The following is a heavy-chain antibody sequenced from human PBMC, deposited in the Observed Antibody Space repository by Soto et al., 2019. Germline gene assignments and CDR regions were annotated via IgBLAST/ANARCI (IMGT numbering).Heavy chain of an antibody. D-gene: IGHD6-19*01. Sequence: QVQLVQSGAEVKKPGASVRVSCKASEHTFTDYNYYIHWVRQAPGQGLEWMGIINPSGGSTTLAQKFQGRVTMTRDTSTSTVYMELSRLKTEDRAVYYCATGQWPPSRYYLWGQGTLVTVSS. J-gene: IGHJ5*02. V-gene: IGHV1-46*01. CDR3: ATGQWPPSRYYL. CDR1: EHTFTDYN. CDR2: INPSGGST.